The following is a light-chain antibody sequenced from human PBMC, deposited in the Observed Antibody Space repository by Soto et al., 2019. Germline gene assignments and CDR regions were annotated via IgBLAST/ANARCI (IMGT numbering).Light chain of an antibody. V-gene: IGKV1-5*03. CDR3: QQYGSTGT. J-gene: IGKJ1*01. CDR1: QTISSW. CDR2: KAS. Sequence: DIQMTHSPSTLSGSVGDRVTITCRASQTISSWLAWYQQKPGKAPKLLIYKASTLKSGVPSRFSGSGSGTDFTLTISRLEPEDFAVYYCQQYGSTGTFGQGTKVDI.